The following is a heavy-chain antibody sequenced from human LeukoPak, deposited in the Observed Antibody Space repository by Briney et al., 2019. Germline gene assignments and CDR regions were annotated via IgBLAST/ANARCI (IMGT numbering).Heavy chain of an antibody. D-gene: IGHD5-18*01. V-gene: IGHV3-23*01. CDR3: ARDRAGGYSYGWYYYGMDV. CDR2: ISGSGGST. J-gene: IGHJ6*02. Sequence: GGSLRLSCAASGFTFSSYAMSWVRQAPGKGLEWVSAISGSGGSTYYTDSVKGRFTISRDNSKNTLYLQMNSLRAEDTAVYYCARDRAGGYSYGWYYYGMDVWGQGTTVTVSS. CDR1: GFTFSSYA.